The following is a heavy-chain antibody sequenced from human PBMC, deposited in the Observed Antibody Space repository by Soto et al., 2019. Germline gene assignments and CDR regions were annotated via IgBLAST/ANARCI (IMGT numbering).Heavy chain of an antibody. Sequence: EVQLLESGGGLVQPGGSLRLSCAASGFIFSNYAMSWVRQAPGKGLEWVSTMSGSGGSSYYADSVKGRFTISRDNSKNTLYLQMNSLRAEDTAVYYCARTDSYYDSSGFQIQKFDYWGQGTLVTVSS. D-gene: IGHD3-22*01. CDR3: ARTDSYYDSSGFQIQKFDY. V-gene: IGHV3-23*01. J-gene: IGHJ4*02. CDR1: GFIFSNYA. CDR2: MSGSGGSS.